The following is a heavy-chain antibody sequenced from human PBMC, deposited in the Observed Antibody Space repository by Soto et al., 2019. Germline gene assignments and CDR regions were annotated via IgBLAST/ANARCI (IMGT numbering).Heavy chain of an antibody. CDR1: GFTFSSYG. Sequence: QVQLVESGGGVVQPGRSLRLSCAASGFTFSSYGLHWVRQPPGKGLEWVAVIWSDGSNKYYADSVKGRFTISRDNSQNTLYLQMNSLRAEDTAVYYCAREFWSGPFDYWGQGTLVTVSS. V-gene: IGHV3-33*01. J-gene: IGHJ4*02. D-gene: IGHD3-3*01. CDR2: IWSDGSNK. CDR3: AREFWSGPFDY.